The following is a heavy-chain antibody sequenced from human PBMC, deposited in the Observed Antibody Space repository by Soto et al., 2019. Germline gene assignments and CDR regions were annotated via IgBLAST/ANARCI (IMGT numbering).Heavy chain of an antibody. CDR1: GFTFSTYA. Sequence: EVQLLESGGGLVQPGGSLRLSCAASGFTFSTYAMSRLRQAPGKGLEWVSTISATDGGTYHADSVKGRFTISRDNSKNTLYLQINSLRAEDTAVYYCANRESSGWPAFDDWGQGALGTVSS. CDR2: ISATDGGT. CDR3: ANRESSGWPAFDD. D-gene: IGHD6-19*01. J-gene: IGHJ4*02. V-gene: IGHV3-23*01.